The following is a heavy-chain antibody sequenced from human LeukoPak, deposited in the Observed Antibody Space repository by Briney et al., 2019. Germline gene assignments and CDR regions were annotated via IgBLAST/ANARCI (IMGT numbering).Heavy chain of an antibody. J-gene: IGHJ6*02. CDR3: ARAPRYYHGMDV. V-gene: IGHV4-34*01. Sequence: PSETLSLTCAVYGGSFSGYYWSWIRQPPGKGLEWIGEINHSGSTNYNPSLKSRVTISVDTSKNQFSLKLSSVTAADTAVYYCARAPRYYHGMDVWGQGTTVTVSS. CDR2: INHSGST. CDR1: GGSFSGYY.